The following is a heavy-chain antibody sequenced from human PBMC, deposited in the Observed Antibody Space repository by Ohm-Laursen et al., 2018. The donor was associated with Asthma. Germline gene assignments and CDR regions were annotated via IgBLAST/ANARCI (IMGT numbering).Heavy chain of an antibody. CDR1: GDSISSSRSY. J-gene: IGHJ3*01. Sequence: ETLSLTCTVSGDSISSSRSYWGWIRQPPGKGLDWIGIISFEGSTYYNPSLGSRLTMSVDTSKTLVSLTLSSVTVADTAMYYCAFCSGGACYHGVFDFWGQGSMVTVSS. D-gene: IGHD2-15*01. V-gene: IGHV4-39*01. CDR3: AFCSGGACYHGVFDF. CDR2: ISFEGST.